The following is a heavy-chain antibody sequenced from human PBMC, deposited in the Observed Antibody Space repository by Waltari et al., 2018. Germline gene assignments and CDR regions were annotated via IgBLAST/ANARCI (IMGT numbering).Heavy chain of an antibody. CDR3: AEEGNTTAGLFDS. D-gene: IGHD6-25*01. Sequence: QVQLRESGPGLVRSSETLSLTCTVSGHSVNTDFYWAWIRPSPGGGLEWIASIYHTGSSHYNSSLKSRVSISTDMSTKQFFLTLTHLTAADTAVYYCAEEGNTTAGLFDSWGQGTLVTVSS. J-gene: IGHJ4*02. CDR2: IYHTGSS. CDR1: GHSVNTDFY. V-gene: IGHV4-38-2*02.